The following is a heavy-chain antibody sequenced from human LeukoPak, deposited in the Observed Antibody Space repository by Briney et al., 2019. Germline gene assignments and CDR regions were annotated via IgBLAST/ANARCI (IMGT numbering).Heavy chain of an antibody. D-gene: IGHD3-9*01. J-gene: IGHJ4*02. V-gene: IGHV3-74*01. CDR3: ARMKGDILTGYYLDY. CDR2: INSDGSST. Sequence: PGGSLRLSCAASGFTFSSYGMHWVRQAPGKGLVWVSRINSDGSSTSYADSVKGRFTISRDNAKNTLYLQMNSLRAEDTAVYYCARMKGDILTGYYLDYWGQGTLVTVSS. CDR1: GFTFSSYG.